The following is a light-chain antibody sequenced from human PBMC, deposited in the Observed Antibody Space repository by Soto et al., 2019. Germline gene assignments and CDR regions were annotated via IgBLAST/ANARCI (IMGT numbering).Light chain of an antibody. J-gene: IGLJ2*01. V-gene: IGLV2-14*01. Sequence: QSALTQPASVSGSPGQSITISCTGTSSDVGGYNYVSWYQQHPGKAPKLMIYSVSNRPSGVSNRFSGSKSGNTASLTISGLQAEDEADYYCSSYTSSSPVLFGGGTKVTVL. CDR3: SSYTSSSPVL. CDR1: SSDVGGYNY. CDR2: SVS.